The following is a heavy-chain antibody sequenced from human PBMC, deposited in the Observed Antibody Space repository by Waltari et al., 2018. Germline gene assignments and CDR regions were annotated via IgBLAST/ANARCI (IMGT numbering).Heavy chain of an antibody. CDR1: RITYSSSA. Sequence: QVQLVQPGPEVKKPGTSVKFSCKTSRITYSSSAIQWVRQARGQRPEWIGWIVVGGGNTNYAQKFQERVTITRDMSTSTAYMELSSLRSEDTAIYYCAASVQEWLTIDYWGQGTLVTVSS. V-gene: IGHV1-58*02. CDR3: AASVQEWLTIDY. J-gene: IGHJ4*02. CDR2: IVVGGGNT. D-gene: IGHD3-3*01.